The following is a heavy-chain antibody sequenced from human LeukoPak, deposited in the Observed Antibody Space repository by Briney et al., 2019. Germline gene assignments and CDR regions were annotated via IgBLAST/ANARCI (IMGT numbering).Heavy chain of an antibody. Sequence: SETLSLTCAVYGGSFSGYYWSWIRHPPGKGGEGIGEINQSGSTNYNPSLKSRVPISVHTSKHQFPLKLSSVTAADPAVYYCATRQGPYVVVGAFDTWGQGTMVTVSS. V-gene: IGHV4-34*01. CDR3: ATRQGPYVVVGAFDT. CDR1: GGSFSGYY. J-gene: IGHJ3*02. CDR2: INQSGST. D-gene: IGHD2-2*01.